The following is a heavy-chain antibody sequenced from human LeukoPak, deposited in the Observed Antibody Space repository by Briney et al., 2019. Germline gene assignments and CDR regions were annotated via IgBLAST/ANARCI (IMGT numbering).Heavy chain of an antibody. CDR2: IHHSGNT. D-gene: IGHD5-12*01. Sequence: SETLSHTCTVSGGSISSYYWGWVRQPPGKGLEWIGNIHHSGNTYYNPSLKSRVSISVDTSKNQFSLRLTSVTAADTAVYYCARDSWPEIVKFDYWGQGTLVTVSS. CDR1: GGSISSYY. J-gene: IGHJ4*02. CDR3: ARDSWPEIVKFDY. V-gene: IGHV4-38-2*02.